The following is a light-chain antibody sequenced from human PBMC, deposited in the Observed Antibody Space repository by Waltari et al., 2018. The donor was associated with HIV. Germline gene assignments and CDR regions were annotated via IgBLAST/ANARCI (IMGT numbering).Light chain of an antibody. CDR2: DAS. CDR3: QQYGSSPLFT. CDR1: QIVGSNY. V-gene: IGKV3-20*01. Sequence: EIVLTQSPGTLSLSPGESATLSCRASQIVGSNYLAWYQQKPGPAPRLLIYDASTRATSIPDRFSGSGSGTDFTLTSSRLEPEDFAVYYCQQYGSSPLFTFGPGTKVDIK. J-gene: IGKJ3*01.